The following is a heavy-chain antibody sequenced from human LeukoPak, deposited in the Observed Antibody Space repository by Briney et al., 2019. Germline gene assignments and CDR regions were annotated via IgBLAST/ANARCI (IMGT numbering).Heavy chain of an antibody. CDR2: INPNSGGT. J-gene: IGHJ4*02. V-gene: IGHV1-2*02. CDR1: RYTLTGYY. CDR3: ARDEMAVAGTSFDY. D-gene: IGHD6-19*01. Sequence: ASVKVSCKASRYTLTGYYIHWVRQAPGQGLEWMGWINPNSGGTIYAQKFQGRVTMTRDTSISTAYMELSRLRSDDTAVYYCARDEMAVAGTSFDYWGQGTLVNVSS.